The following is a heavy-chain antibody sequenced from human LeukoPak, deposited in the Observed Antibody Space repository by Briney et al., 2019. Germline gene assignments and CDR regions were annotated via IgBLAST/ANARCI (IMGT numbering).Heavy chain of an antibody. V-gene: IGHV4-34*01. CDR3: ARGSTIAAAGSLDY. CDR1: GGSFSGYY. J-gene: IGHJ4*02. CDR2: INHSGST. Sequence: SETLSLTCAVYGGSFSGYYWSCIRQPPGKGLEWIGEINHSGSTNYNPSLKSRVTISVDTSKNQFSLKLSSVTAADTAVYYCARGSTIAAAGSLDYWGQGTLVTVSS. D-gene: IGHD6-13*01.